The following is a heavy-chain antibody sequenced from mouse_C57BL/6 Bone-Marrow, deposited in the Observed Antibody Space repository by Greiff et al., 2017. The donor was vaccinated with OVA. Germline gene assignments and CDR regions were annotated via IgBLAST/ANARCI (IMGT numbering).Heavy chain of an antibody. CDR1: GYTFTSYW. CDR3: ARSNYGGLAY. Sequence: VQLQQPGAELVKPGASVKLSCKASGYTFTSYWMHWVKQRPGQGLEWIGMIHPNSGSTNYNAKFKSKATLTVDKSSSTAYMQLSSLTSEDSAVYYCARSNYGGLAYWGQGTTLTVSS. J-gene: IGHJ2*01. CDR2: IHPNSGST. D-gene: IGHD1-1*01. V-gene: IGHV1-64*01.